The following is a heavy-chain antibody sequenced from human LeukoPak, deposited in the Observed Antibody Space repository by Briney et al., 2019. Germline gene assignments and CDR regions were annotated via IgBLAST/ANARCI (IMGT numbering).Heavy chain of an antibody. V-gene: IGHV4-39*01. D-gene: IGHD3-3*01. CDR1: DGSISSSSYY. CDR2: IYYSGST. J-gene: IGHJ5*02. CDR3: ARQKSTIFGVVIPYPAYNWFDP. Sequence: PSETLSLTCTVSDGSISSSSYYWGWIRQPPGKGLEWIGSIYYSGSTYYNPSLKSRVTISVDTSKVQFSLKLSSVTAADTAVYYCARQKSTIFGVVIPYPAYNWFDPWGRGTLVTVSS.